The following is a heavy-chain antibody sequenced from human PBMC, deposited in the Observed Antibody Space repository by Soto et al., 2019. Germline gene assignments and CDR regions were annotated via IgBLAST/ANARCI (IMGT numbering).Heavy chain of an antibody. CDR3: AREWVVVYHGWFDP. Sequence: SETLSLACTVSGDSISSYYWSWIRQPPGKGLEWIGYIYYSGSTNYNPSLKSRVTMSVDTSKNQFSLKLSSVTAADTAVYYCAREWVVVYHGWFDPWGQGTLVAVSS. J-gene: IGHJ5*02. CDR2: IYYSGST. D-gene: IGHD2-15*01. CDR1: GDSISSYY. V-gene: IGHV4-59*01.